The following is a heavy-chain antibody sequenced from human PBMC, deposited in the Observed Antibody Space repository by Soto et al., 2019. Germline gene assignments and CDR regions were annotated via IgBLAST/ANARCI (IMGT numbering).Heavy chain of an antibody. CDR2: IKSKTAGGTT. D-gene: IGHD4-17*01. J-gene: IGHJ4*02. CDR1: EFTFTNAW. CDR3: TSLYYGH. Sequence: LRLSCAASEFTFTNAWMSWVRQAPGRGPEWVGRIKSKTAGGTTDYAAPVQGRFTISRDESRNTLYLQMNSLKTEDTAVYYCTSLYYGHWGQGTLVTVS. V-gene: IGHV3-15*01.